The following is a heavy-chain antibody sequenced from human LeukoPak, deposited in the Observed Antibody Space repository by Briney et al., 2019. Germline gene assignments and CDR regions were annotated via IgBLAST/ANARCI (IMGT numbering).Heavy chain of an antibody. CDR1: GYTFTSYY. CDR2: INPSGGST. Sequence: ASVKVSCKASGYTFTSYYMHWVRQAPGEGLEWMGIINPSGGSTSYAQNFQGRVTMTRDMSTSKVYMELSSLRSEDTAVYYCARVAAEVVGVPGAIGFGWLRRDYYYMDVWGKGTTVIVSS. CDR3: ARVAAEVVGVPGAIGFGWLRRDYYYMDV. J-gene: IGHJ6*03. V-gene: IGHV1-46*01. D-gene: IGHD2-2*02.